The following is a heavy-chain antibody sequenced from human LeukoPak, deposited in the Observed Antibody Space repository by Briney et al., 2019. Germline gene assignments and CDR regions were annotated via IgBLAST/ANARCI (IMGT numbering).Heavy chain of an antibody. CDR1: GFTFSSYW. D-gene: IGHD3/OR15-3a*01. V-gene: IGHV3-49*04. CDR2: IRSKAYGGTT. J-gene: IGHJ3*02. Sequence: GGSLRLSCAASGFTFSSYWMHWVRQAPGKGLEWVGFIRSKAYGGTTEYAASVKGRFTISRDDSKSIAYLQMNSLKTEDTAVYSCPETADFFNIWAKGTRVTFFS. CDR3: PETADFFNI.